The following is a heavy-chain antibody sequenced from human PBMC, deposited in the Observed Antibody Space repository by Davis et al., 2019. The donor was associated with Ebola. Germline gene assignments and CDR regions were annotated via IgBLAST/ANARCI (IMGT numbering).Heavy chain of an antibody. J-gene: IGHJ2*01. Sequence: GESLKISCAASGSTFSSHGMHWVRQAPGKGLEWVAFIQYDGTSRYNTDYVKGRFTISRDNAKNSLYLQMNSLRAEDTAVYYCARDRIFIAAAGTAYFDLWGRGTLVTVSS. V-gene: IGHV3-30*02. D-gene: IGHD6-13*01. CDR1: GSTFSSHG. CDR2: IQYDGTSR. CDR3: ARDRIFIAAAGTAYFDL.